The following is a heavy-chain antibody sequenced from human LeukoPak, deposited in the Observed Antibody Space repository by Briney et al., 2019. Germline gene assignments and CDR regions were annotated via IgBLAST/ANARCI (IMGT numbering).Heavy chain of an antibody. CDR1: GYTFTGYY. J-gene: IGHJ5*02. CDR3: AREVVVPAAIRSVNWFDP. CDR2: INPNSGGT. V-gene: IGHV1-2*02. Sequence: GASVKVSCKASGYTFTGYYMHWVRQAPGQGLEWMGWINPNSGGTNYAQKFQGRVTMTRDTSISTAYMEPSRLRSDDTAVYYCAREVVVPAAIRSVNWFDPWGQGTLVTVSS. D-gene: IGHD2-2*02.